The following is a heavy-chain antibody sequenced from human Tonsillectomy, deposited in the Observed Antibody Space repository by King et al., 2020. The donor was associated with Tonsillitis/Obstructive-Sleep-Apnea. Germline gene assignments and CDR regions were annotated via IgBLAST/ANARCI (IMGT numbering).Heavy chain of an antibody. CDR1: GGSFSGYY. D-gene: IGHD1-26*01. J-gene: IGHJ3*02. CDR3: ARAPWGSYAFDI. V-gene: IGHV4-34*01. Sequence: VQLQQWGAGLLKPSETLSLTCAVYGGSFSGYYWSWIRQPPGKGLEWIGEINHSGSTNYNPFLKSRVTISGDTSKKQFSLKLNSVTAADTAVYYCARAPWGSYAFDIWGQETMVTVSS. CDR2: INHSGST.